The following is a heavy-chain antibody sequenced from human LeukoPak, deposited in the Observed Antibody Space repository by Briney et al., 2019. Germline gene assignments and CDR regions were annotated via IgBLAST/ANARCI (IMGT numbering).Heavy chain of an antibody. CDR3: ARGRYCSSISWRTELDY. Sequence: PGGSLRLSCAASGFTFSSYAMHWVRQAPGKGLEWVAVISYDGSNKYYADSVKGRFTISRDNSKNTLYLQMNSLRAEDTAVYYWARGRYCSSISWRTELDYWGQGTLVTGSS. CDR2: ISYDGSNK. CDR1: GFTFSSYA. D-gene: IGHD2-2*01. V-gene: IGHV3-30*04. J-gene: IGHJ4*02.